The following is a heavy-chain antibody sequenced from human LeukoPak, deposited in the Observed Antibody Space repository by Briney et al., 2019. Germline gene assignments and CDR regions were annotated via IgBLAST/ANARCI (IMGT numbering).Heavy chain of an antibody. CDR2: ISGSGGST. Sequence: GGSLRLSCAASGFTFSIFAMSWVRQAPGKGLEWVSTISGSGGSTYYADSVKGRFTISRDNSKNTLYLQMNSLRAEDTAVYYCARDYGGIRYRIFGVVRGFDYWGQGTLVTVSS. D-gene: IGHD3-3*01. J-gene: IGHJ4*02. CDR1: GFTFSIFA. CDR3: ARDYGGIRYRIFGVVRGFDY. V-gene: IGHV3-23*01.